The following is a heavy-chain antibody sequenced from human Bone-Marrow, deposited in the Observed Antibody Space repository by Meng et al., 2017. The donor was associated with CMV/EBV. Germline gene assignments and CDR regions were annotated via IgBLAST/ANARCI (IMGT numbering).Heavy chain of an antibody. CDR2: IDPDGTTT. CDR3: ARDYWGTADY. J-gene: IGHJ4*02. Sequence: GESLKISCAASGFPFSAFWMHWVRQLPGKGLVWVSRIDPDGTTTGYADSVKGRFAIFRDNAKNTLYLQMNNLRAEDTAIYYCARDYWGTADYWVQGTVVTVSS. CDR1: GFPFSAFW. D-gene: IGHD1-7*01. V-gene: IGHV3-74*01.